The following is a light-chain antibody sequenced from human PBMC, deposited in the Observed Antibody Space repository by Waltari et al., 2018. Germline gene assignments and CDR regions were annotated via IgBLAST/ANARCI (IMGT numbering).Light chain of an antibody. CDR3: QQLNSYPLT. CDR1: QGISID. CDR2: SAS. Sequence: DIQLTQSPSFLSASVRDRVTITCRASQGISIDLALYQQKPGKAPNLPIYSASTLQSGVPSRFSGSGSGTEFSLTISSLQPEDFATYYCQQLNSYPLTFGGGTKVEIK. V-gene: IGKV1-9*01. J-gene: IGKJ4*01.